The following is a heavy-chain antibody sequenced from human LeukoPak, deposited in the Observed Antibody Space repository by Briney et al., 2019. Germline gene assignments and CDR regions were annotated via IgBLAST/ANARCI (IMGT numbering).Heavy chain of an antibody. V-gene: IGHV3-49*03. CDR2: ISGGTT. Sequence: HPGGSLRLSCTASGFTFGGYLMSWFRQAPGKGLEWIGFISGGTTEYAASVKGRFTISRDDSTSIAYLQMNSLTTEDTAVYYCSRGSGWLSVYWGQGTLVTVSS. CDR3: SRGSGWLSVY. CDR1: GFTFGGYL. D-gene: IGHD6-19*01. J-gene: IGHJ4*02.